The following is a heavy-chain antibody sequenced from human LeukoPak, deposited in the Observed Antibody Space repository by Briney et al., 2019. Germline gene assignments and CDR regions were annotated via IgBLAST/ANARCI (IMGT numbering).Heavy chain of an antibody. CDR2: ISWNSGSI. CDR1: GFTFDDYA. D-gene: IGHD2-21*01. J-gene: IGHJ6*03. V-gene: IGHV3-9*01. Sequence: GGSLRLSCAASGFTFDDYAMHWVRQAPGKGLEWVSGISWNSGSIGYADFVKGRFTISRDNAKNSLYLQMNSLRAEDTALYYCAKSISRYYYYYMDVWGKGTTVTVSS. CDR3: AKSISRYYYYYMDV.